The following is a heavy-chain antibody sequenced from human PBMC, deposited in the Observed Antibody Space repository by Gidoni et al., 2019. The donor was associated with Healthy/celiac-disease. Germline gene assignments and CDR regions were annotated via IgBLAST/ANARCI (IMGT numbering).Heavy chain of an antibody. CDR2: ISNDGSKK. CDR1: GFTFSRYG. J-gene: IGHJ4*02. D-gene: IGHD6-13*01. CDR3: AKDWTRSEQLGLGKNYFDY. V-gene: IGHV3-30*18. Sequence: QVQLVESGGGVVQPGRSLRLSCAASGFTFSRYGMHGVRQAPGKGLDWVAVISNDGSKKYYEDSVKGRFTISRDNSKNTLYLQMNSLRAEDTAVYYCAKDWTRSEQLGLGKNYFDYWGQGTLVTVSS.